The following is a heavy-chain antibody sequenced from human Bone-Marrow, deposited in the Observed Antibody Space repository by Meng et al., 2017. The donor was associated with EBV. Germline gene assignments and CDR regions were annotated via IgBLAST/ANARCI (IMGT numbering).Heavy chain of an antibody. J-gene: IGHJ4*02. CDR2: LDPSGGGT. CDR3: ARDLARGNDY. D-gene: IGHD3-10*01. V-gene: IGHV1-46*01. CDR1: GYTFTRFY. Sequence: QVQRVQSGAEVKKPGASVKVSCKASGYTFTRFYFHWVRQAPGQGLEWMGVLDPSGGGTNYAQKFQGRITMTRDTSTSTIYMELSSLRSEDTAVYYCARDLARGNDYWGQGTLVTVSS.